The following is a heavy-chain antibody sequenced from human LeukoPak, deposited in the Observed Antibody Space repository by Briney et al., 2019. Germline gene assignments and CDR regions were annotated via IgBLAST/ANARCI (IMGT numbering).Heavy chain of an antibody. CDR2: MSISGGTI. Sequence: GVSLRLSCAASGFTLSGVEMKWVRQLPGKGRVGVSYMSISGGTIYAHSVKGRFTISRDIPKNSLYLQMNSLRAEDTAIYYCARGGSRGYNYNAFDIWGQGTMVTVSS. CDR1: GFTLSGVE. J-gene: IGHJ3*02. V-gene: IGHV3-48*03. CDR3: ARGGSRGYNYNAFDI. D-gene: IGHD3-22*01.